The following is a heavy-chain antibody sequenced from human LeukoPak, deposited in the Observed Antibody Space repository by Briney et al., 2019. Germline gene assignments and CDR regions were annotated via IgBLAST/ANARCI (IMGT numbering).Heavy chain of an antibody. V-gene: IGHV1-18*01. Sequence: ASVKVSCKASGYTFTSYGISWVRQAPGQGLEWMGWISAYNGNTNYAQKLQGRVTMTTDTSTSTAYMELRSLRSDDTAVYYCARDGLRFLEWLFNPDYWGQGTLVTVSS. CDR3: ARDGLRFLEWLFNPDY. CDR2: ISAYNGNT. J-gene: IGHJ4*02. D-gene: IGHD3-3*01. CDR1: GYTFTSYG.